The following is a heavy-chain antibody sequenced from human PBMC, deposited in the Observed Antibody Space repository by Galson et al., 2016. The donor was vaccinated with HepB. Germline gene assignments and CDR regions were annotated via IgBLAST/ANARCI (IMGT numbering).Heavy chain of an antibody. CDR1: GFTFHAYS. Sequence: SLRLSCAASGFTFHAYSMTWVRQAPGKGLEWVSSISADSSYISYAASLKGRFTISRDNSKNTLYLQMNSLRAEDTAVYYCASEAPILAPTLDYWGQGTLVIVSS. J-gene: IGHJ4*02. D-gene: IGHD5-12*01. V-gene: IGHV3-21*01. CDR2: ISADSSYI. CDR3: ASEAPILAPTLDY.